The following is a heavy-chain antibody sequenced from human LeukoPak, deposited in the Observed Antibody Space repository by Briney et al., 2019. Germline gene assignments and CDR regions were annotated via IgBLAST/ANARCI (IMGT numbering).Heavy chain of an antibody. Sequence: GGSLRLSCAASGLTFSRYAMSWVRQAPGKGLEWVSGVSTSGGSTYYADSVKGRFTISRDNSKNTLNLQMTSLRAEDTAVFYCARGIPIDYWGQGTLVTVSS. J-gene: IGHJ4*02. D-gene: IGHD2-21*01. CDR3: ARGIPIDY. CDR2: VSTSGGST. CDR1: GLTFSRYA. V-gene: IGHV3-23*01.